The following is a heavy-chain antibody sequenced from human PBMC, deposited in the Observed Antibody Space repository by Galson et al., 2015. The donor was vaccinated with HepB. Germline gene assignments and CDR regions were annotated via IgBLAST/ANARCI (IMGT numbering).Heavy chain of an antibody. CDR2: MNPNSGNT. Sequence: SVKVSCKASGSTFTSYDINWVRQATGQGLEWMGWMNPNSGNTGYAQKFQGRVTMTRNTSISTAYMELSSLRSEDTAVYYCARVQRKWELGGGPNGYWGQGTLVTVSS. D-gene: IGHD1-26*01. CDR1: GSTFTSYD. CDR3: ARVQRKWELGGGPNGY. J-gene: IGHJ4*02. V-gene: IGHV1-8*01.